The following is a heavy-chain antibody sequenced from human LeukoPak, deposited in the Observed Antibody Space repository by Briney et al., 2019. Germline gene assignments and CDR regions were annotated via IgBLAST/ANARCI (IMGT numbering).Heavy chain of an antibody. CDR3: ARDESYYDSSGYSQSNGMDV. D-gene: IGHD3-22*01. V-gene: IGHV3-33*01. J-gene: IGHJ6*02. CDR1: GFTFSSYG. CDR2: IWYDGSNE. Sequence: GGSLRLSCAASGFTFSSYGMHWVRQAPGKGLEWVALIWYDGSNEYYADSVKGRFTISRDNSKNTLYLQMNSLRAEDTAVYYCARDESYYDSSGYSQSNGMDVWGQGTTVTVSS.